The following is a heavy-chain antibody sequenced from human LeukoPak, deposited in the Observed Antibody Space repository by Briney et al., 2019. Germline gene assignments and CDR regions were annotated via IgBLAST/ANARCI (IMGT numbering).Heavy chain of an antibody. D-gene: IGHD6-19*01. CDR1: GGSISSYY. Sequence: SETLSLTCTVSGGSISSYYWSWIRQPAGKGLEWIGRIYTSGSTNYNPSLKSRVTMSVDTSKNQFSLKLSSVTAADTAVYYCVGSGWNGGPFDSWGQGTLVTVSS. CDR2: IYTSGST. V-gene: IGHV4-4*07. J-gene: IGHJ4*02. CDR3: VGSGWNGGPFDS.